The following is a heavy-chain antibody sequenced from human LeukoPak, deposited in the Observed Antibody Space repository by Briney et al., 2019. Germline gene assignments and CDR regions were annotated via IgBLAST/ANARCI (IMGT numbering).Heavy chain of an antibody. D-gene: IGHD4-17*01. J-gene: IGHJ6*02. CDR1: GGSISSYY. V-gene: IGHV3-23*01. Sequence: ETLSLTCTVSGGSISSYYWSWIRQPPGKGLEWVSAISGSGGSTYYADSVKGRFTISRDNSKNTLYLQMNSLRAEDTAVYYCAKDSPGDYVYYYYGMDVWGQGTTVTVSS. CDR3: AKDSPGDYVYYYYGMDV. CDR2: ISGSGGST.